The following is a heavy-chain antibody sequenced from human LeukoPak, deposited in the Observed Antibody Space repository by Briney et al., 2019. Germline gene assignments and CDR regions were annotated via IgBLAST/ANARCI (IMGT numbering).Heavy chain of an antibody. Sequence: SSETLSLTCTVSGGSISSYYWSWIRQPPGKGLEWIGYIYYSGSTNYNPSLKSRVTISVDTSKNQFSLKLSSVTAADTAVYYCAREGGSSSWTIRDAFDIWGQGTMVTVSS. V-gene: IGHV4-59*01. D-gene: IGHD6-13*01. CDR1: GGSISSYY. CDR3: AREGGSSSWTIRDAFDI. CDR2: IYYSGST. J-gene: IGHJ3*02.